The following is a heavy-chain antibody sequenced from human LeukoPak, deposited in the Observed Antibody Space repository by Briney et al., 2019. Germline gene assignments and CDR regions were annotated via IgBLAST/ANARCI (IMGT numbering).Heavy chain of an antibody. CDR1: GFTFSGYA. V-gene: IGHV3-23*01. CDR3: ATDDSSGYDLNPPHY. J-gene: IGHJ4*02. CDR2: ISGSGGST. D-gene: IGHD3-22*01. Sequence: GGSLRLSCAASGFTFSGYAMSWVRQAPGKGLEWVSTISGSGGSTYYGDLVKGRFTVSRDDSKNTLYLQMNSLRAEDTAVYYCATDDSSGYDLNPPHYWGQGTLVTVSS.